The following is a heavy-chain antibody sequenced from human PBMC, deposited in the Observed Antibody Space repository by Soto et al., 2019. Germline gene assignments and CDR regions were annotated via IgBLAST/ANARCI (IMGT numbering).Heavy chain of an antibody. V-gene: IGHV3-64*02. J-gene: IGHJ6*02. D-gene: IGHD5-12*01. CDR1: GFSFSSYA. Sequence: PXGSLRLSCAGSGFSFSSYAMHWVRQAPGKGLEYVSSISINGGSTYYADSVKGRFTISRDNSKDTLYLQMGSLRAEDMAVYYCARSGGYDRRYFYGMDVWGQGTTVTVSS. CDR3: ARSGGYDRRYFYGMDV. CDR2: ISINGGST.